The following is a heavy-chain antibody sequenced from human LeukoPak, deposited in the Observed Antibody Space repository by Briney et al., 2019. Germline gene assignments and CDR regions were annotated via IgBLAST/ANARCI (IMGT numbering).Heavy chain of an antibody. V-gene: IGHV4-34*01. CDR1: GGSFSGYY. CDR2: INHSGST. CDR3: ARRQKWLRQPDFDY. D-gene: IGHD5-12*01. J-gene: IGHJ4*02. Sequence: SETLSLTCAVYGGSFSGYYWSWIRQPPGKGLEWIGEINHSGSTNYNPSLKSRVTISVDTSKNQLSLKLSSVTAADTAVYYCARRQKWLRQPDFDYWGQGTLVTVSS.